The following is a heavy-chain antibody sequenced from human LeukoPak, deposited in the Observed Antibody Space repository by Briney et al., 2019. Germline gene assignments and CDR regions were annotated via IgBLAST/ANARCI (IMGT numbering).Heavy chain of an antibody. CDR2: IYYSGST. D-gene: IGHD2-2*01. CDR1: GGSISSSSYY. Sequence: SSETLSLTCTVSGGSISSSSYYWGWIRQPPGKGLEWLGSIYYSGSTYYNPSLKSRVTISVAPSKNQFSRKLSSVTAADTAVYYCARETGVVPAARKNWFDPWGQGTLVTVSS. J-gene: IGHJ5*02. V-gene: IGHV4-39*07. CDR3: ARETGVVPAARKNWFDP.